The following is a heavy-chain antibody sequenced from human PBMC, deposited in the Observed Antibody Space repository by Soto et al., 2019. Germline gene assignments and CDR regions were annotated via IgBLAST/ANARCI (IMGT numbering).Heavy chain of an antibody. Sequence: EVQLLESGGGLVQPGGSLRLSCAASGFTFSSYAMSWVRQAPGKGLEWVSAISGSGGSTYYADSVKGRFTISRDNSKNTLYLQRNSLRAEDTAVYYCAKVSGRVDTAIQNWGQGTLVTVSS. CDR3: AKVSGRVDTAIQN. J-gene: IGHJ4*02. CDR1: GFTFSSYA. V-gene: IGHV3-23*01. D-gene: IGHD5-18*01. CDR2: ISGSGGST.